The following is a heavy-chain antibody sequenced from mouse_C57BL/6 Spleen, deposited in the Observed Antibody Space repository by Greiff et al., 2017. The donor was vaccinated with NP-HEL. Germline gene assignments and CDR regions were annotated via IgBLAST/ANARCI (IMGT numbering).Heavy chain of an antibody. J-gene: IGHJ4*01. Sequence: QVQLQQPGAELVKPGASVKLSCKASGYTFTSYWMHWVKQRPGHGLEWIGMIHPNSGSTNYNEKFKSKATLTVDKSSSTAYMQLSSLTSEDSAVYYCARPPIYDGYYGYAMDYWGQGTSVTVSS. V-gene: IGHV1-64*01. CDR3: ARPPIYDGYYGYAMDY. D-gene: IGHD2-3*01. CDR2: IHPNSGST. CDR1: GYTFTSYW.